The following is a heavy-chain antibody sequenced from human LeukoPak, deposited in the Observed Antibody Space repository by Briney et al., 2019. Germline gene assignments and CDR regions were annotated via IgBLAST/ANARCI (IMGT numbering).Heavy chain of an antibody. CDR1: GFTFSSYE. CDR3: ARFSGITVAGNAFDI. D-gene: IGHD6-19*01. V-gene: IGHV3-48*03. Sequence: GGSLRRSCAASGFTFSSYEMNWLRQAPGMGREWASYISSSGSTIYYADSVKGRFTISRDNAKNSLYLQMNSLRAEDTAVYYCARFSGITVAGNAFDIWGQGTMVTVSS. J-gene: IGHJ3*02. CDR2: ISSSGSTI.